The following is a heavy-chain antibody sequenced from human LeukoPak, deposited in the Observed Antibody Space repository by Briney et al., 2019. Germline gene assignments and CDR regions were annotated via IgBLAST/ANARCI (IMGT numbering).Heavy chain of an antibody. CDR2: INPSGGST. J-gene: IGHJ4*02. CDR3: ARDRTNKRWLQHNLDY. Sequence: GASVKVSCKASGYTFTSYYMHWVRQAPGQGLEWMGIINPSGGSTSYAQKFQGRVTMTRDTSTSTVYMELSSLRSEDTAVYYCARDRTNKRWLQHNLDYWGQGTLVTVSS. V-gene: IGHV1-46*01. D-gene: IGHD5-24*01. CDR1: GYTFTSYY.